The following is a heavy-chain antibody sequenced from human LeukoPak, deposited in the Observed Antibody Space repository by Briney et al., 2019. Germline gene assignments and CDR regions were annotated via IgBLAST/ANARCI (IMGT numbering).Heavy chain of an antibody. J-gene: IGHJ4*02. Sequence: PGGSLRLSCVASGFTFSSYGMHWVRQAPGKGLDWVSYISGSGSTIYYADSVRGRFTISRDNAKKSLYLQMNSLRAEDTAVYYCARGLTYFDILTGFHDRLDYFDYWGQGTLVTVSS. CDR1: GFTFSSYG. CDR3: ARGLTYFDILTGFHDRLDYFDY. V-gene: IGHV3-48*04. CDR2: ISGSGSTI. D-gene: IGHD3-9*01.